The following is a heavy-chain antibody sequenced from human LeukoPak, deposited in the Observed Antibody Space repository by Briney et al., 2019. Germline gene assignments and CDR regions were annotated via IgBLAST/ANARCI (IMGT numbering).Heavy chain of an antibody. CDR2: ISTYNGNT. V-gene: IGHV1-18*01. D-gene: IGHD4-17*01. CDR1: GYTFTKYG. CDR3: ARGDEYGDYWGLY. Sequence: GASVKVSCKASGYTFTKYGITWVRQAPGQGLEWMGWISTYNGNTNYAQKLQGRVTMTTDTSTSTAYMELRSLISDDAAVYYCARGDEYGDYWGLYWGQGTLVTVSS. J-gene: IGHJ4*02.